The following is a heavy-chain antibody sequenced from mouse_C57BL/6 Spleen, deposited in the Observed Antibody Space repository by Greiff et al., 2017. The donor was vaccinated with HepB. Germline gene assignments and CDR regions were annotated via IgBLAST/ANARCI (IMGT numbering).Heavy chain of an antibody. CDR2: IDPENGDT. J-gene: IGHJ3*01. CDR3: TSITTVEAPWFAY. V-gene: IGHV14-4*01. Sequence: EVQLVESGAELVRPGASVKLSCTASGFNIKDDYMHWVKQRPEQGLEWIGWIDPENGDTEYASKFQGKATITADTSSNTAYLQLSSLTSEDTAVYYCTSITTVEAPWFAYWGQGTLVTVSA. D-gene: IGHD1-1*01. CDR1: GFNIKDDY.